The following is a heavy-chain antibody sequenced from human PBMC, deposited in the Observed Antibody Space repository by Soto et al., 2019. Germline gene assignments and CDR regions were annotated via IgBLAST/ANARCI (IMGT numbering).Heavy chain of an antibody. CDR1: GGTFSSYA. J-gene: IGHJ6*02. V-gene: IGHV1-69*13. CDR3: ARDPRGSTTMVRDYGMDV. CDR2: IIPIFGTA. D-gene: IGHD3-10*01. Sequence: GASVKVSCKASGGTFSSYAISWVRQAPGQGLEWMGGIIPIFGTANYAQKFQGRVTITADESTSTAYMELSSLRSEDTAVYYCARDPRGSTTMVRDYGMDVWGQGTTVTVSS.